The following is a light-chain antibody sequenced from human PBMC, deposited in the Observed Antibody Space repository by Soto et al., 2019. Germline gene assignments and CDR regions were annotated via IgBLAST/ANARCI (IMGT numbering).Light chain of an antibody. CDR1: QSVSSN. CDR3: QQYNHWRSTWT. Sequence: EIVLTQSPATLSLSPGERATLSYRASQSVSSNLSWYQQKPGQAPRLLSYGASTRATDVPARFSGSGSGTEFTLTTSSLQSEDFAVYNCQQYNHWRSTWTFGQGTKVDIK. V-gene: IGKV3-15*01. J-gene: IGKJ1*01. CDR2: GAS.